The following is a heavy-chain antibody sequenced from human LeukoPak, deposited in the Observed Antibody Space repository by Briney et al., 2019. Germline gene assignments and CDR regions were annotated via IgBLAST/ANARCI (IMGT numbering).Heavy chain of an antibody. CDR1: GFTFSTYS. J-gene: IGHJ4*02. CDR3: AREGVVVITRDYYFDY. CDR2: IRYDGSNK. D-gene: IGHD3-22*01. V-gene: IGHV3-33*08. Sequence: PGGSLRLSCAASGFTFSTYSINWVRQAPGKGLEWVAFIRYDGSNKYYADSVKGRFTISRDNSKNTLYLQMNSLRAEDTAVYYCAREGVVVITRDYYFDYWGQGTLVTVSS.